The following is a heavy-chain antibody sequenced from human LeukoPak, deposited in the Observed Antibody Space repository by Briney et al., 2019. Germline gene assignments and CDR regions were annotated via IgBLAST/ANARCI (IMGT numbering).Heavy chain of an antibody. V-gene: IGHV4-34*01. CDR2: INHSGST. Sequence: SETLSLTCAVYGGSFSGYYWSWIRQPPGKGLEWSGEINHSGSTNYNPSLKSRVTISVDTSKNQFSLNLSSVTAADTAVYYCARFRRGYDFWSGYLFDPWGQGTLVTVSS. D-gene: IGHD3-3*01. J-gene: IGHJ5*02. CDR3: ARFRRGYDFWSGYLFDP. CDR1: GGSFSGYY.